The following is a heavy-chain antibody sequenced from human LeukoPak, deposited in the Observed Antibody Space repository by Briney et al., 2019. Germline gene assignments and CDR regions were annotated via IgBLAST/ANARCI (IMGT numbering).Heavy chain of an antibody. CDR2: IKQDGSEK. V-gene: IGHV3-7*01. Sequence: GGSLRLSCAVSGFSVSGYWMTWVRQAPGKGLEWVANIKQDGSEKNYVDSVKGRFTISRDNAENSLFLQMNSLRAEDTAVYYCARGLLAYCGGDCYSGFDYWGQGTLVTVSS. CDR3: ARGLLAYCGGDCYSGFDY. CDR1: GFSVSGYW. D-gene: IGHD2-21*02. J-gene: IGHJ4*02.